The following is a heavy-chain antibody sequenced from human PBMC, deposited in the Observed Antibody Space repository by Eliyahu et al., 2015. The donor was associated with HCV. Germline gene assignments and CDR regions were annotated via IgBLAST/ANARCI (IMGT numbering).Heavy chain of an antibody. CDR1: GFTFGDYA. D-gene: IGHD1-26*01. Sequence: EVQVVESGGGLGQPGRSLXLXCEASGFTFGDYAMHWVRQVAGKGLGWVSGITWNSRIMVYADSVKGRFTISRDNAKNSLFLQMDSLRAEDTALYYCVRQMTWQLGPFDSWGQGTLVTVSS. CDR3: VRQMTWQLGPFDS. V-gene: IGHV3-9*01. J-gene: IGHJ4*02. CDR2: ITWNSRIM.